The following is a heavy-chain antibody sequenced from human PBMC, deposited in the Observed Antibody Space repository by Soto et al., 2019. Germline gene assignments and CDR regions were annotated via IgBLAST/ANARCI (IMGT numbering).Heavy chain of an antibody. CDR3: ARGGYDFWSGYLHYGMDV. CDR1: GGSISSGDYY. CDR2: IYYSGST. Sequence: KTSETLSLTCTVSGGSISSGDYYWSWIRQPPGKGLEWIGYIYYSGSTYYNPSLKSRVTISVDTSKNQFSLKLSSVTAADTAVYYCARGGYDFWSGYLHYGMDVWGQGTTVTVSS. D-gene: IGHD3-3*01. V-gene: IGHV4-30-4*01. J-gene: IGHJ6*02.